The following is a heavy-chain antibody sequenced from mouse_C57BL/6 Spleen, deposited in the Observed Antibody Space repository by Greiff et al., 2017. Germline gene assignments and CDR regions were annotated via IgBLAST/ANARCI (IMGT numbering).Heavy chain of an antibody. CDR1: GFTFSDYG. Sequence: DVHLVESGGGLVKPGGSLKLSCAASGFTFSDYGMHWVRQAPEKGLEWVAYISSGSSTLYYADTVKGRFTISRDNAKNTLFLQMTSLRSEDTAMYYCARPDYGSSYWYFDVWGTGTTVTVSS. J-gene: IGHJ1*03. CDR2: ISSGSSTL. V-gene: IGHV5-17*01. D-gene: IGHD1-1*01. CDR3: ARPDYGSSYWYFDV.